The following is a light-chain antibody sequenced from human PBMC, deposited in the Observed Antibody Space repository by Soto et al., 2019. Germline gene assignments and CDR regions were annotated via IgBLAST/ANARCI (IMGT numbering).Light chain of an antibody. CDR1: QSVSSN. CDR3: QQYNNWPPEIT. CDR2: GAS. J-gene: IGKJ5*01. Sequence: EIVMTQSPATLSVSPGERATLSCRASQSVSSNLSWYQQKPGQAPRLLIYGASTRATGIPARFSGSGSGTEFTLTISSLQSEDFAVYYCQQYNNWPPEITFGQGTRLEI. V-gene: IGKV3D-15*01.